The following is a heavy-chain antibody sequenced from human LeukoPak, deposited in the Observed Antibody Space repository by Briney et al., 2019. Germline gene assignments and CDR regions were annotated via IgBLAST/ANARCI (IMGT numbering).Heavy chain of an antibody. CDR3: ARDWNRGSSDAFDM. CDR2: INPSGGNT. J-gene: IGHJ3*02. Sequence: ASVKVSCKASGYSFSRYYLHWVRRAPGQGLEWMGIINPSGGNTNYAQKFKGRLTLNRDTSTSPVYMELSSLRSDDTAVYYCARDWNRGSSDAFDMWGQGTIVTVSS. CDR1: GYSFSRYY. D-gene: IGHD3-10*01. V-gene: IGHV1-46*01.